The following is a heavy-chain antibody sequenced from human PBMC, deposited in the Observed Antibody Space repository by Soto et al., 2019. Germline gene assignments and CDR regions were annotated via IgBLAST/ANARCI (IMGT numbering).Heavy chain of an antibody. CDR1: GYSISSGYY. Sequence: PSETLSLTCAVSGYSISSGYYWGWIRQPPGKGLEWIGSIYHSGSTYYKQSLKSRVTISVDTSKNQFSLKLSSVTAADTAVYYCASDYYDNRPFWGQGTLVTVSS. J-gene: IGHJ4*02. CDR2: IYHSGST. V-gene: IGHV4-38-2*01. CDR3: ASDYYDNRPF. D-gene: IGHD3-22*01.